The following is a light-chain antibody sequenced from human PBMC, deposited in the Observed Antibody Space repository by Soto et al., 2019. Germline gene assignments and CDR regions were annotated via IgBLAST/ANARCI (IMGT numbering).Light chain of an antibody. V-gene: IGLV1-40*01. Sequence: QAVVTQPPSVSGAPGQRVTISCTGSSSNLGAGYDVHWYQQFPGTAPKLLIYGNNNRPSGVPDRCSGSKSGTSASLAITGLQADDEADYYCQSYDISLSGAVVFGGGTKVTVL. J-gene: IGLJ2*01. CDR3: QSYDISLSGAVV. CDR2: GNN. CDR1: SSNLGAGYD.